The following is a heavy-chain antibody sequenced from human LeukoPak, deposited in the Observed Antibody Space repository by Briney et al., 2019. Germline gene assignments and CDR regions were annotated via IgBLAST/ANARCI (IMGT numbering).Heavy chain of an antibody. CDR1: GFTFSDYH. V-gene: IGHV3-11*04. D-gene: IGHD6-19*01. CDR2: IISTGGTI. CDR3: AGYSSGWFGAFHI. J-gene: IGHJ3*02. Sequence: GSLRLSCAASGFTFSDYHMSWIRQAPGKGLEWLSYIISTGGTIYYADSVKGRFTISRDNAKNSLYLQMNSLRAEDTAVYYCAGYSSGWFGAFHIWGRGTMVTVSS.